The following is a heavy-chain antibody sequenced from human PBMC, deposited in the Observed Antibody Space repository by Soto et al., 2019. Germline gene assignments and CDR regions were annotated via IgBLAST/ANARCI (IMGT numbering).Heavy chain of an antibody. J-gene: IGHJ4*02. CDR2: MFYSVST. D-gene: IGHD3-3*02. CDR3: ARLPSRHLVDY. V-gene: IGHV4-39*01. Sequence: SETLSLTCTVSCGSIKTRVYFWLCISQPPGKGLEWIGSMFYSVSTYYNPSLKSRVTVSVDTSNNQYPLYLRSVTAADTAVYYCARLPSRHLVDYWGQGTLVTVAS. CDR1: CGSIKTRVYF.